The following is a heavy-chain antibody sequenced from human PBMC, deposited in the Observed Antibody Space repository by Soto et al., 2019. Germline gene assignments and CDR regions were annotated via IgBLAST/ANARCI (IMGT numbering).Heavy chain of an antibody. CDR1: GFTFSSYA. D-gene: IGHD1-1*01. Sequence: GGSLRLSCAASGFTFSSYAMHWVRQAPGKGLEWVAVISYDGSNKYYADSVKGRFTISRDNSKDTLYLQMNSLRAEDTAVYYCARDIGTAGSPTDYYGMDVRGQGTTVTVSS. V-gene: IGHV3-30-3*01. CDR3: ARDIGTAGSPTDYYGMDV. CDR2: ISYDGSNK. J-gene: IGHJ6*02.